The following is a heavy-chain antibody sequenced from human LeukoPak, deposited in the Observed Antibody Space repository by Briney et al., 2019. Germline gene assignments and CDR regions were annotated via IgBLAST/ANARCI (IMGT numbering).Heavy chain of an antibody. J-gene: IGHJ3*02. CDR2: INPNSGGT. V-gene: IGHV1-2*02. CDR1: GYTFTGYY. D-gene: IGHD3-16*01. Sequence: ASVKVSCKASGYTFTGYYIHWVRQAPGQGLEWMGWINPNSGGTNYAQKFQGRVTMTRDTSISTAYMELRSLRPDDTAVYYCARAPFMIWRAFDIWGQGTMVTVSS. CDR3: ARAPFMIWRAFDI.